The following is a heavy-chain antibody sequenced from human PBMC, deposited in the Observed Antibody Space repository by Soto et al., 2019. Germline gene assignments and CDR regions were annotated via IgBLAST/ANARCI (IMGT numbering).Heavy chain of an antibody. Sequence: ASVKVSCKASGYTFTGYYMHWVRPAPGQGLEWMGWINPNSGGTNYAQKFQGRVTMTRDTSISTAYMELSRLRSDDTAVYYCARAVAGTGGLDYWGQGTLVTVSS. V-gene: IGHV1-2*02. CDR1: GYTFTGYY. CDR2: INPNSGGT. D-gene: IGHD6-19*01. J-gene: IGHJ4*02. CDR3: ARAVAGTGGLDY.